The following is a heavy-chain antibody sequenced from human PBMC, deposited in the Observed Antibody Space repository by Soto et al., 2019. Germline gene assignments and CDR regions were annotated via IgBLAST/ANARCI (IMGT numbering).Heavy chain of an antibody. V-gene: IGHV3-48*01. CDR3: ARWEDLYCSGGSCYVAYSYY. Sequence: EVQLVESGGGLVQPGGSLRLSCAASGFTFSSYSMNWVRQAPGKGLEWVSYISSSSSTIYYADSVKGRFTISRDNAKHSRHLQLNSLRAEDTAVYYCARWEDLYCSGGSCYVAYSYYWGQGTLVTVSS. CDR2: ISSSSSTI. CDR1: GFTFSSYS. D-gene: IGHD2-15*01. J-gene: IGHJ4*02.